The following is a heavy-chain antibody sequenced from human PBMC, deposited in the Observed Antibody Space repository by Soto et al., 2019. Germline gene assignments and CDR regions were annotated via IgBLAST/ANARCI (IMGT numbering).Heavy chain of an antibody. V-gene: IGHV3-23*01. CDR2: IRSSGAST. J-gene: IGHJ4*02. Sequence: EVQLLESGGGLVQSGGSLRLSCAASGFAFSTSAMSWVRQAPGKGLEWVSAIRSSGASTYYADSVKGRFTISRDNSKNTLYLQMNSLRADDTAVYSCAKISPPGGPAYWGQGILVTVSS. CDR1: GFAFSTSA. D-gene: IGHD2-15*01. CDR3: AKISPPGGPAY.